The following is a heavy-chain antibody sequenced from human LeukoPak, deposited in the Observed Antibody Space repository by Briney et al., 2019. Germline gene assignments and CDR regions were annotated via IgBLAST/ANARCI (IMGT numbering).Heavy chain of an antibody. CDR3: TRGLTGHHGFFDL. CDR1: GFTFSSYW. Sequence: GGSLRLSCAASGFTFSSYWMHWVRQAPGKGLVWVSRINGDGSATTYADSVKGRFTISRENAQNTLYLQMNSLRAEDTAVYYCTRGLTGHHGFFDLWGRGTLVTVSS. D-gene: IGHD1-14*01. CDR2: INGDGSAT. V-gene: IGHV3-74*01. J-gene: IGHJ2*01.